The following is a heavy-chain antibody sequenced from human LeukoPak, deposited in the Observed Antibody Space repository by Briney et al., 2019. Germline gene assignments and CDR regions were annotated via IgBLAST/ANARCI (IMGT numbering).Heavy chain of an antibody. J-gene: IGHJ4*02. CDR3: VRGPLWRSGYCSSTSCYLDY. Sequence: SVKVSCTASGGTFSSYAISWVRQAPGQGLEWMGGIIPIFGTANYAQKFQGRVTITADESTSTAYMELSSLRSEDTAVYYCVRGPLWRSGYCSSTSCYLDYWGQGTLVTVSS. CDR2: IIPIFGTA. D-gene: IGHD2-2*01. V-gene: IGHV1-69*13. CDR1: GGTFSSYA.